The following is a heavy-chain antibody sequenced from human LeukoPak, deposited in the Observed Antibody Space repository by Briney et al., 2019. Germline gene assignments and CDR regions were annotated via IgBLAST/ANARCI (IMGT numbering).Heavy chain of an antibody. CDR1: GFTFSSYA. V-gene: IGHV3-23*01. CDR2: ISGSGGST. D-gene: IGHD6-13*01. CDR3: AKDSDLAGIAAAGTLIFDY. J-gene: IGHJ4*02. Sequence: GGSLRLSCAASGFTFSSYAMSWVRQAPGKGLEWVSAISGSGGSTYYADSVKGRFTISRDNSKNTLYLQMNSLRDEDTAVYYCAKDSDLAGIAAAGTLIFDYWGQGTLVTVSS.